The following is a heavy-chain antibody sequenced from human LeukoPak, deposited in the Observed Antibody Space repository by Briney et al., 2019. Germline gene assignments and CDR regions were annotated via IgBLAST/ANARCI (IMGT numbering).Heavy chain of an antibody. D-gene: IGHD3-22*01. CDR3: ARAATPYYYDSSGYYEFDY. Sequence: ASVKVSCMASGGTFSSYAISWVRQAPGQGLEWMGGIIPIFGTASYAQKFQGRVTITADESTSTAYMELSSLRSEDTAVYYCARAATPYYYDSSGYYEFDYWGQGTLVTVSS. CDR2: IIPIFGTA. V-gene: IGHV1-69*13. CDR1: GGTFSSYA. J-gene: IGHJ4*02.